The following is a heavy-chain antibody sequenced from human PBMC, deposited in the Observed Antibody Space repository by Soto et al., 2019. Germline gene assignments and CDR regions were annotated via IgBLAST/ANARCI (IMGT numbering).Heavy chain of an antibody. CDR1: GDSSSSGEVY. V-gene: IGHV4-30-4*01. J-gene: IGHJ4*02. D-gene: IGHD3-16*01. Sequence: QVQLQESGSGLVKPSQTLSLTCTVSGDSSSSGEVYWTWIRQPPGKTLEWIGNIYFDGLTYYTPSLQSRLTISVDTSKNHFSLKLNCVTAADTAVYYCARGVGLIRRIDSWGQGTLVTVSS. CDR2: IYFDGLT. CDR3: ARGVGLIRRIDS.